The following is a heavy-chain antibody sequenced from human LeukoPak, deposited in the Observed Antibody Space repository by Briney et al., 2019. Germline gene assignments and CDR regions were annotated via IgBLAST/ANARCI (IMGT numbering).Heavy chain of an antibody. CDR1: GGSISPYF. J-gene: IGHJ4*02. D-gene: IGHD3-10*02. CDR3: ARSTGSTMFIDY. CDR2: IYYSGNT. V-gene: IGHV4-59*01. Sequence: SETLSLTCTVSGGSISPYFWSWIRQPPGKGLEWLGYIYYSGNTDYNPSLKSRVAISVDTSKNQFSLKLSSVTAADTAVYYCARSTGSTMFIDYWGQGTLVTVSS.